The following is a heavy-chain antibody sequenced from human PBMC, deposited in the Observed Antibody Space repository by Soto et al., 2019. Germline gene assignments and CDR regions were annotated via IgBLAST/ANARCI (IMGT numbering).Heavy chain of an antibody. J-gene: IGHJ4*02. CDR3: ARGGAQILITFGGIIFF. D-gene: IGHD3-16*01. CDR2: INSDGTST. CDR1: GFAFGNYW. V-gene: IGHV3-74*01. Sequence: GGSLRLSCEASGFAFGNYWMHWVRQAPGKGLVWVSRINSDGTSTSYADSVKGRFTISRDNAKNTLYLQMNSLRAEDTAVYYCARGGAQILITFGGIIFFWGQGALVTVSS.